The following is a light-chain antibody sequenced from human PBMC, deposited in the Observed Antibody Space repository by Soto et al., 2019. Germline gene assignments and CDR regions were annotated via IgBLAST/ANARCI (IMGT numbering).Light chain of an antibody. V-gene: IGLV2-14*01. J-gene: IGLJ1*01. CDR1: SSDIGDSNF. CDR2: DVS. CDR3: SSYTSTTTVRFV. Sequence: QSALAQPASVSGSPGQSITISCTGTSSDIGDSNFVSWYQHHPGKAPKLLIYDVSDRPSRISSRFSGSKSVNTASLTISGLQAEDEALYYCSSYTSTTTVRFVFGTGTKVTVL.